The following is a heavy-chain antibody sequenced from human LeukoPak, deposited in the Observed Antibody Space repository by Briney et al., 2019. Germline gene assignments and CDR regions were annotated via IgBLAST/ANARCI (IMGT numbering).Heavy chain of an antibody. CDR1: GGSFNSSSFF. J-gene: IGHJ4*02. Sequence: SETLSLTCTLSGGSFNSSSFFWGWIRHPPGKGLEWIGSIDLSGSTLYDPALKSRLIMSVDTSKNQFSLKLTSVTAADTAMYYCARQTVLPATHFDFWGQGTLVTVS. CDR3: ARQTVLPATHFDF. CDR2: IDLSGST. D-gene: IGHD2-15*01. V-gene: IGHV4-39*01.